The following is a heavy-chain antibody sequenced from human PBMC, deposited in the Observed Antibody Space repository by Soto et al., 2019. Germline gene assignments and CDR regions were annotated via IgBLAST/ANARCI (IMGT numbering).Heavy chain of an antibody. CDR1: GFTFSDDY. V-gene: IGHV3-11*01. CDR2: ISSSGSTI. CDR3: ARETSTYYDSGSYFD. J-gene: IGHJ4*02. D-gene: IGHD3-10*01. Sequence: QVQLVESGGGLVKPGGSLRLSCAATGFTFSDDYMSWIRQAPGKGLEWVSHISSSGSTIYYADSVKGRFTISRDNAKNSLYLQMNSLRAEDTAVYYCARETSTYYDSGSYFDWGQGTQVTVSS.